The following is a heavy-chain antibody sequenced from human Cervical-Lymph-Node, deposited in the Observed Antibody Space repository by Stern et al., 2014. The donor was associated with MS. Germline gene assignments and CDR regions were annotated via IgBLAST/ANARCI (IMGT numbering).Heavy chain of an antibody. J-gene: IGHJ5*02. Sequence: QLGQSGPEVKKPGASVKVSCEASGYTFIHYAISWVRQAPGQGPEWMGWISTYNGNTHYAQKFQGRLTMTTDTSTSTVYMELMSLRSDDTAMYYCARDVVTLNGNWFDPWGQGTLVSVSS. V-gene: IGHV1-18*04. CDR1: GYTFIHYA. D-gene: IGHD6-6*01. CDR3: ARDVVTLNGNWFDP. CDR2: ISTYNGNT.